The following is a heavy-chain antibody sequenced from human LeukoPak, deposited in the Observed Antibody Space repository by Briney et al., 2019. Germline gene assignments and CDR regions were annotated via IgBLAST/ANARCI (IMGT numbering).Heavy chain of an antibody. J-gene: IGHJ4*02. Sequence: SGGSLRLSCAASGFTFSSYAMSWVRQAPGKGLEWVSAISGSGGSTYYADSVKGRFTISRDNSKNTLYLEMNSLRAEDTAVYYCAKGGSSRPTFVYWGQGTLVTVSS. V-gene: IGHV3-23*01. CDR1: GFTFSSYA. D-gene: IGHD6-13*01. CDR3: AKGGSSRPTFVY. CDR2: ISGSGGST.